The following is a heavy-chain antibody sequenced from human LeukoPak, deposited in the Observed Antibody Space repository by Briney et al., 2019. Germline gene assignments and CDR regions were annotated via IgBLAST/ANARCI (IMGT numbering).Heavy chain of an antibody. Sequence: PGGSLRLSCAASGFTFSSYAMSWVRQAPGKGLEWVSAISGSGGSTYYADSVKGRFTISRDNSKNTLYLQMNSLRAEDTAVYHCAKGGDIVVVPAATCDYWGQGTLVTVSS. CDR2: ISGSGGST. J-gene: IGHJ4*02. CDR1: GFTFSSYA. V-gene: IGHV3-23*01. CDR3: AKGGDIVVVPAATCDY. D-gene: IGHD2-2*01.